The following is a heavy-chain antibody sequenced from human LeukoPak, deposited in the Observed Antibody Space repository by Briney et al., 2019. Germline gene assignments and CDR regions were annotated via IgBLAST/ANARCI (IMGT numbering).Heavy chain of an antibody. CDR2: ISSTGDST. J-gene: IGHJ4*02. CDR1: GFIFTNYA. D-gene: IGHD2-21*02. V-gene: IGHV3-23*01. Sequence: GGSLRLSCAASGFIFTNYAMNWVRQPPGRGLQWVSGISSTGDSTYYADSVKGRFTISRDNSQNMVYLQMSSLRAEDTADYYCVRDRHGDHSFDYWGQGILVTVSS. CDR3: VRDRHGDHSFDY.